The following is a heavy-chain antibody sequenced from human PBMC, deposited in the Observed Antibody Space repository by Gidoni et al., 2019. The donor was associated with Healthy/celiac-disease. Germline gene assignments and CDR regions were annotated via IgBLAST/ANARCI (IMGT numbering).Heavy chain of an antibody. V-gene: IGHV3-21*01. CDR3: ARDRTVVTEGPAGDAFDI. CDR2: ISSSSSYI. J-gene: IGHJ3*02. Sequence: EVQLVESGGGLVKPGGSLRLSCAASGFTFSSYSMNWVRQAPGKGLEWVSSISSSSSYIYYAESVKGRFTISRDNAKNSLYLQMNSLRAEDTAVYYCARDRTVVTEGPAGDAFDIWGQGTMVTVSS. D-gene: IGHD2-15*01. CDR1: GFTFSSYS.